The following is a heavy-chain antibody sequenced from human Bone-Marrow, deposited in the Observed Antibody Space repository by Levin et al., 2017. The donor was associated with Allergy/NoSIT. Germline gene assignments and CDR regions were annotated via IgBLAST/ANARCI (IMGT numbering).Heavy chain of an antibody. CDR3: ARHMRTAVVGPFETWFDP. J-gene: IGHJ5*02. Sequence: SQTLSLTCTVSGGSISTSTYYWGWIRQSPGQGLEWIGSMYYSGSTHYNPSLKSRVPISVDASKNQLFLNVTSVTAADTAVYFCARHMRTAVVGPFETWFDPWGQGTLVTVSS. D-gene: IGHD6-19*01. CDR1: GGSISTSTYY. CDR2: MYYSGST. V-gene: IGHV4-39*01.